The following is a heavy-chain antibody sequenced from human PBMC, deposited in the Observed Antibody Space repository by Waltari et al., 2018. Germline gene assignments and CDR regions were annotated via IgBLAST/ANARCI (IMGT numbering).Heavy chain of an antibody. CDR3: ARAGGSSWFDP. CDR1: GYSISSGYY. Sequence: QVQLQESGPGLVKPSETLSLTCAVSGYSISSGYYWGWIRQPPGKGLEWIGSIYHSGSTYYNPSLKSRVTISVDTSKNQFSLKLSSVTAADTAVYYCARAGGSSWFDPWGQGTLVTVSS. J-gene: IGHJ5*02. CDR2: IYHSGST. D-gene: IGHD6-6*01. V-gene: IGHV4-38-2*01.